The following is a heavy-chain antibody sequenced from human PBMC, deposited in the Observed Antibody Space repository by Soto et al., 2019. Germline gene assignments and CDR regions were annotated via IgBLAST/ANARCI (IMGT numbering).Heavy chain of an antibody. CDR2: SDVGSGNT. V-gene: IGHV1-58*01. CDR3: AGGIYNIWTGFRPQYYYYYGVDV. D-gene: IGHD3-9*01. Sequence: GASVNVSCKASGFTFTSSAVQWVRQARGQRLEGIGWSDVGSGNTNYPQKFQERVTINRDMSTSTAYMELSSLRPEDTAVYYCAGGIYNIWTGFRPQYYYYYGVDVWGQGTTVTVSS. J-gene: IGHJ6*02. CDR1: GFTFTSSA.